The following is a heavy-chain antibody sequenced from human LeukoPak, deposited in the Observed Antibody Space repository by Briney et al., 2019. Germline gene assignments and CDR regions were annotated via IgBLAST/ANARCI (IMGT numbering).Heavy chain of an antibody. D-gene: IGHD3-3*02. Sequence: ASVKVSCKASGYTFTSYGISWVRQAPGQGLEWIGWISAYNGNTNYAQKLQGRVTMTTDTSTSTAYMELSSLRSEDTAVYYCATVPIFGVVIIQNWFDPWGQGTLVTVSS. CDR2: ISAYNGNT. CDR1: GYTFTSYG. J-gene: IGHJ5*02. CDR3: ATVPIFGVVIIQNWFDP. V-gene: IGHV1-18*01.